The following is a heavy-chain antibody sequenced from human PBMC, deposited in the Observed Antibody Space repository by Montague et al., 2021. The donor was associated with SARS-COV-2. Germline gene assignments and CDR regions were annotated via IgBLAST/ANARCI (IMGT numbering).Heavy chain of an antibody. V-gene: IGHV4-34*01. J-gene: IGHJ4*02. D-gene: IGHD6-13*01. CDR1: GGSFSGYY. CDR2: INHSGST. Sequence: SETLSLTCAVYGGSFSGYYWSWIRQPPGKGLEWIGEINHSGSTNYDPSLKSRVTISVDTSKNQFSLKLSSVTAADTAVYYCARGHYSSSWYGIRYYFDYWGQGTLDTVSS. CDR3: ARGHYSSSWYGIRYYFDY.